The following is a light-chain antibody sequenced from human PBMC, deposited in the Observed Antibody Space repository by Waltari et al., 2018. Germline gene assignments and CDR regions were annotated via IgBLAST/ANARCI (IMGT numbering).Light chain of an antibody. CDR3: LLYMPSGDWL. J-gene: IGLJ3*02. CDR2: SKN. V-gene: IGLV8-61*01. CDR1: SGSVSTTYY. Sequence: QTVVTQEPSFSVSPGGTVTLTCGLSSGSVSTTYYPSWYQQTPGQAPPTSIYSKNIRTAGVPDRCSGSILGNKAALIITGAQAVDASDYYCLLYMPSGDWLFGGGTKLTVL.